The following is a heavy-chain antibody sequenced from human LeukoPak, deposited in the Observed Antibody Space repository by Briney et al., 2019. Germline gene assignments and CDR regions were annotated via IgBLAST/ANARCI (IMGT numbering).Heavy chain of an antibody. J-gene: IGHJ4*02. D-gene: IGHD6-13*01. CDR2: INPNSGGT. Sequence: ASVKVSCKASGYTFTSYGISWVRQAPGQGLKWMGWINPNSGGTNYAQKFQGRVTMTRDTSISTAYMELSRLRSDDTAVYYCARGAAAGGYYFDYWGQGTLVTVSS. CDR1: GYTFTSYG. V-gene: IGHV1-2*02. CDR3: ARGAAAGGYYFDY.